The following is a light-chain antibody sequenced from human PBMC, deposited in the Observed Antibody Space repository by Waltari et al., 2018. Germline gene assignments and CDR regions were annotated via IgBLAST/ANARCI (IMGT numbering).Light chain of an antibody. CDR1: PSNTGNKV. J-gene: IGLJ3*02. V-gene: IGLV1-44*01. CDR2: RSD. Sequence: QSVLTQPPSASGTPGRGVTIPCSGGPSNTGNKVVTGYQQVPGKAPKLLIYRSDRRPAGVPDRFSGSKSGTSASLAISGLQSEDEADYYCAAWDDSLNGRWVFGGGTKVTVL. CDR3: AAWDDSLNGRWV.